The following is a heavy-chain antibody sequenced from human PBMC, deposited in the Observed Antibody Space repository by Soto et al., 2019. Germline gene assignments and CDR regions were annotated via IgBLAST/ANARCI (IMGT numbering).Heavy chain of an antibody. V-gene: IGHV3-72*01. CDR3: TRKVGPIDDAFDF. J-gene: IGHJ3*01. CDR1: GFTFSDHY. Sequence: EVQLVESGGGLVQPGGSLRLSCAASGFTFSDHYMDWVRQAPGKGLEWVGRSRNKANSYTTEYAASVKGRFTISRDDSRNSLYLQMNSLKTSDTAVYYCTRKVGPIDDAFDFWGQGTMVTVSS. D-gene: IGHD1-26*01. CDR2: SRNKANSYTT.